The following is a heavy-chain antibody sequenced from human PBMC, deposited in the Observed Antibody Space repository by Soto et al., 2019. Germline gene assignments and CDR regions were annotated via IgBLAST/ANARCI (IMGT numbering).Heavy chain of an antibody. V-gene: IGHV1-18*01. Sequence: GASVKVSCKASGGTFSSYTINWVRQAPGQGLEWMGWISAYNGNTNFAQKLQGRVSLTTDTSSTTAYMELRSLTSDDTAVYYCARDLVPGYTGFSDYWGQGTLVTVSS. J-gene: IGHJ4*02. D-gene: IGHD5-12*01. CDR3: ARDLVPGYTGFSDY. CDR2: ISAYNGNT. CDR1: GGTFSSYT.